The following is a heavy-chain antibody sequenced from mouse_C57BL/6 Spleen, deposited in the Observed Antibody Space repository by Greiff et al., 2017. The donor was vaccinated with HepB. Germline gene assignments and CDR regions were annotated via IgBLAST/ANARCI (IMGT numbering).Heavy chain of an antibody. Sequence: QVQLQQPGAELVKPGASVKLSCKASGYTFTSYWMHWVKQRPGQGLEWIGMIHPNSGSTNYNEKFKSKATLTVDKSSSTAYMQLSSLTSEDSAVYYCARSGSRLSYWYFDVWGTGTTVTVSS. CDR2: IHPNSGST. V-gene: IGHV1-64*01. CDR3: ARSGSRLSYWYFDV. J-gene: IGHJ1*03. CDR1: GYTFTSYW. D-gene: IGHD1-1*01.